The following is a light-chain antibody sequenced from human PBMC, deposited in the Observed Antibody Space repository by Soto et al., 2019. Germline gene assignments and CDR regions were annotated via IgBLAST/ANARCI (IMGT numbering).Light chain of an antibody. CDR3: MQGIHWPPT. V-gene: IGKV2-30*01. CDR2: RVS. CDR1: EGLVYSDGNTY. Sequence: DVVMTQSPLSLAFTVGQPASISCRTSEGLVYSDGNTYLNWFHQRPGQSPRRLIYRVSNRDSGVPDRFSGSGSGSDFTLKISRVEAEDVGVYYCMQGIHWPPTFGQGTKLEIK. J-gene: IGKJ2*01.